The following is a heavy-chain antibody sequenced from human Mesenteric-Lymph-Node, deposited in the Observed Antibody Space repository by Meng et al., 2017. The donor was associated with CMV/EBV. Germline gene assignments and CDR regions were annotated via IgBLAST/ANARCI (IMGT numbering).Heavy chain of an antibody. CDR3: ARATGLELPYFDY. Sequence: GSLRLSCAVYGGSFSGYYWSWIRQPPGKGLEWIGEINHSGSTNYNPSLKSRVTISVDTSKNQFSLKLSSVTAADTAVYYCARATGLELPYFDYWGQGTLVTVSS. CDR1: GGSFSGYY. V-gene: IGHV4-34*01. CDR2: INHSGST. J-gene: IGHJ4*02. D-gene: IGHD1-7*01.